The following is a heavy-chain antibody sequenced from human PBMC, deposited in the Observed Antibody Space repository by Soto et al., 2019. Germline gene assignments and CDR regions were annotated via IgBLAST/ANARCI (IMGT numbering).Heavy chain of an antibody. J-gene: IGHJ4*02. Sequence: GGPLRLSCEASGFTFTDYHMSWIRQAPGKGLEWVALISETGSHTAYAESVKGRFTISRDNARPSVFLQMNSLRSDDTAVYFCARSLRATSPLTFWGQGTPVTVSS. D-gene: IGHD7-27*01. CDR2: ISETGSHT. CDR3: ARSLRATSPLTF. V-gene: IGHV3-11*06. CDR1: GFTFTDYH.